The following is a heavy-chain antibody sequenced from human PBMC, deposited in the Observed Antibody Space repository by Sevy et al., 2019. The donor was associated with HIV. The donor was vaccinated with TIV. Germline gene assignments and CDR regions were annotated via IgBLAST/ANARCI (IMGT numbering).Heavy chain of an antibody. CDR2: IKQDGSEK. Sequence: GGSLRFSCAASGFTFSSYWMSWVRQAPGKGLEWVANIKQDGSEKYYVDSVKGRFTISRDNAKNSLYLQMNSLRAEDTAVYYCARGGYYYDSSGYDAFDIWGQGTMVTVSS. J-gene: IGHJ3*02. V-gene: IGHV3-7*01. CDR3: ARGGYYYDSSGYDAFDI. CDR1: GFTFSSYW. D-gene: IGHD3-22*01.